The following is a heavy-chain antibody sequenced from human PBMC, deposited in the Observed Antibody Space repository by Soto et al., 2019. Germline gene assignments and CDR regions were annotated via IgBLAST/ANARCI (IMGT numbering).Heavy chain of an antibody. D-gene: IGHD2-2*01. CDR3: WGVVVLAAATTNWFDP. Sequence: EVQLLESGGGLVQPGGSLRLSCAASGFTFSSYAMNWVRQAPGKGLEWVSVISGSGGSTYYADSVKGRFTISRDNSKNTLYLQMISLRAEDTAVYYGWGVVVLAAATTNWFDPWGQGTLVTVSS. CDR2: ISGSGGST. J-gene: IGHJ5*02. CDR1: GFTFSSYA. V-gene: IGHV3-23*01.